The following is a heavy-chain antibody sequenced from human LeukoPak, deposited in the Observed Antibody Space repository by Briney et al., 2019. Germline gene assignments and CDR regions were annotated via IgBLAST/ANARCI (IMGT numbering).Heavy chain of an antibody. CDR1: GYTFSTHD. CDR3: AIMDIPMQYDAFDI. CDR2: MNPNTGNT. D-gene: IGHD5-18*01. V-gene: IGHV1-8*02. Sequence: EASVKVSCKASGYTFSTHDINWVRQATGQGLEWMGWMNPNTGNTGFAQRFQGRVTMTRDTSITTAYMELSSLRSEDTAIYYCAIMDIPMQYDAFDIWGQGTMVTISS. J-gene: IGHJ3*02.